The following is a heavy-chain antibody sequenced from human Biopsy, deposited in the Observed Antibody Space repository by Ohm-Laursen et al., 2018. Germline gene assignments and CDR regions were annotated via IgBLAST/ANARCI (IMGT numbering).Heavy chain of an antibody. CDR1: GGTFSNYG. D-gene: IGHD3-9*01. CDR2: NIPILGTG. V-gene: IGHV1-69*06. Sequence: SSVKVSCKAPGGTFSNYGVNWVRQAPGQGLEWLGGNIPILGTGNYAQKFQERVTVAADTSTSTATMELRSLRSDDTAVYYCATKLTGYFHHWGQGTLVIVSS. CDR3: ATKLTGYFHH. J-gene: IGHJ1*01.